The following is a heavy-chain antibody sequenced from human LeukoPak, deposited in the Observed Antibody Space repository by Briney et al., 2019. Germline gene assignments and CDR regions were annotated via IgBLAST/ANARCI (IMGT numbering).Heavy chain of an antibody. CDR2: THYRSKWYH. CDR3: AGGYSISF. Sequence: SQTLSLTCAISGDSVSNKTTAWNWIRQSPSRGLEWLGRTHYRSKWYHEYALSVTSRITINTDTSKNQFSLHLDSVTPEDTAVYYCAGGYSISFWGQGTLVTVSS. J-gene: IGHJ4*02. D-gene: IGHD3-3*02. CDR1: GDSVSNKTTA. V-gene: IGHV6-1*01.